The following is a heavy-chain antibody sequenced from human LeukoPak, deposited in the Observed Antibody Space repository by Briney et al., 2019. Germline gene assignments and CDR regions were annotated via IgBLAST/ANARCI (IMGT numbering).Heavy chain of an antibody. CDR1: GGSFSGYY. Sequence: SETLSLTCAVYGGSFSGYYWSWIRQPPGKGLEWIGEINHSGSTYYNPSLKSRVTISVDKSKNQFSLKLSSVTAADTAVYYCARVWDSSGYSHPDYWGQGTLVTVSS. V-gene: IGHV4-34*01. D-gene: IGHD3-22*01. J-gene: IGHJ4*02. CDR2: INHSGST. CDR3: ARVWDSSGYSHPDY.